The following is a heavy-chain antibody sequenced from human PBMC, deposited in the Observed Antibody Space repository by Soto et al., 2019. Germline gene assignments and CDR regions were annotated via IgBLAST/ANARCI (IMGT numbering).Heavy chain of an antibody. J-gene: IGHJ4*02. D-gene: IGHD6-6*01. CDR3: ARSGWGIAARYSVY. Sequence: SETLSLTCAVYGGSFSGYYCSWTRQPPGKGLEWIGEINHSGSTNYNPSLKSRVTISVDTSKNQFSLKLSSVTAADTAVYYCARSGWGIAARYSVYWGQGTLVTVSS. CDR1: GGSFSGYY. CDR2: INHSGST. V-gene: IGHV4-34*01.